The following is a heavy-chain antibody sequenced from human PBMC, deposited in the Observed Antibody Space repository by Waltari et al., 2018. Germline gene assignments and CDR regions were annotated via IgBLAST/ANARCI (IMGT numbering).Heavy chain of an antibody. CDR2: VSNDGIG. Sequence: QVQLVQSGAEVKKPGASVKVSCKASGYTFTRYYMHWVRQAPGKGLQWVAGVSNDGIGRYADSVKGRFTISRDNAKSTVSLEMNSLRPDDTALYYCARDRAFAVSLQDWGQGTPVTVSS. V-gene: IGHV1-46*04. CDR1: GYTFTRYY. CDR3: ARDRAFAVSLQD. J-gene: IGHJ4*02. D-gene: IGHD4-17*01.